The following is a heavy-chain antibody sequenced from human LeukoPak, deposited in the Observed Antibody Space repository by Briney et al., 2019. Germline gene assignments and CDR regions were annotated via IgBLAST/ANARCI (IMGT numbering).Heavy chain of an antibody. CDR3: ARVDTADYYYYMDV. D-gene: IGHD5-18*01. J-gene: IGHJ6*03. CDR2: INPNSGGT. Sequence: ASVKVSCKASGYTFTGYYMHWVRQAPGQGLEWMGWINPNSGGTNYAQKFQGRVTMTRDTSISTAYIEVSRLRSDDTAVYYCARVDTADYYYYMDVWGKGTTVTVSS. CDR1: GYTFTGYY. V-gene: IGHV1-2*02.